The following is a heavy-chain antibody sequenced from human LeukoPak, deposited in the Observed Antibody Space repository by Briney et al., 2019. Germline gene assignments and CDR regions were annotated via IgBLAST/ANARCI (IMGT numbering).Heavy chain of an antibody. D-gene: IGHD2-2*01. CDR1: GFTFSSYG. CDR3: ARGGIVVVPAFYMDV. Sequence: GGSLRLSCAASGFTFSSYGMHWVRQAPGKGLEWVAFIRYDGSNKYYADSVKGRFTISRDNSKNTLYLQMNSLRAEDTAVYYCARGGIVVVPAFYMDVWGKGTTVTVSS. J-gene: IGHJ6*03. CDR2: IRYDGSNK. V-gene: IGHV3-30*02.